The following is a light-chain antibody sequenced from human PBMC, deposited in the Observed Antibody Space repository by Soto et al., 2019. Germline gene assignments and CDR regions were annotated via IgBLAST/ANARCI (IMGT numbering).Light chain of an antibody. J-gene: IGKJ2*01. Sequence: DIQMTQSPSSLSASVGDRVTITCRASQTISIYLNWYQQKPGKAPELLIYAASSPQNGVPSRFTGSGSGTAFTLTISSLQPEDFATYFCQQSYGTPPTFGQGTKVEIE. CDR1: QTISIY. CDR3: QQSYGTPPT. V-gene: IGKV1-39*01. CDR2: AAS.